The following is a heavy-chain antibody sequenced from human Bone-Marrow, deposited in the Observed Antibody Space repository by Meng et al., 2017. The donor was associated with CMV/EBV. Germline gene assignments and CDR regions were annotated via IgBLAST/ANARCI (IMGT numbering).Heavy chain of an antibody. V-gene: IGHV1-46*01. D-gene: IGHD5-18*01. CDR2: INPSGGST. CDR1: GYTFTSYY. CDR3: ARGASWIQLWSYWFDP. Sequence: ASVKVSCKASGYTFTSYYMHWVRQAPGQGLEWMGIINPSGGSTSYAQKFQGRVTMTRDTSTSTVYMELSSVTAADTAVYYCARGASWIQLWSYWFDPWGQGTLVTVSS. J-gene: IGHJ5*02.